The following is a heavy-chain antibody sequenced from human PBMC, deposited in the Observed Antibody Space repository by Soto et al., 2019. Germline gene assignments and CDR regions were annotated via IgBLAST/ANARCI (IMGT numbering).Heavy chain of an antibody. J-gene: IGHJ5*02. Sequence: GESLKISCKGSGYSFTSYWISWVRQMPGKGLEWMGRIDPSDSYTNYSPSFQGHVTISADKSISTAYLQWSSLEASDTAMYYCARPYCSGGSCYDENWFDPWGQGTLVTVS. CDR1: GYSFTSYW. CDR2: IDPSDSYT. D-gene: IGHD2-15*01. V-gene: IGHV5-10-1*01. CDR3: ARPYCSGGSCYDENWFDP.